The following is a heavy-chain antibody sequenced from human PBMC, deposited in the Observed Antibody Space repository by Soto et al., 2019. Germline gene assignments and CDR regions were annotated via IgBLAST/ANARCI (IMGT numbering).Heavy chain of an antibody. V-gene: IGHV1-69*12. CDR3: ARGGVTGDYYYHGVDV. Sequence: QVQLVQSGAEVKKPGSSVKVSCKASGGTFSSYAISWVRQAPGQGLEWMGGIIPIFDTTNYAQKFQGRVTITADVSTSTADMELSSLRSEDTAVYYCARGGVTGDYYYHGVDVWGQGTTVTVSS. CDR2: IIPIFDTT. D-gene: IGHD3-16*01. J-gene: IGHJ6*02. CDR1: GGTFSSYA.